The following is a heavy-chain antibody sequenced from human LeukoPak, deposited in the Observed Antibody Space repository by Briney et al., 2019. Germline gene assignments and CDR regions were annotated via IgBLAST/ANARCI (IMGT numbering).Heavy chain of an antibody. CDR1: GGSISSSSYS. CDR3: ARPNDYGGNQIDY. Sequence: SETLSLTCTVSGGSISSSSYSWGWIRQPPGQGLEWIGTVYYGGSTYYNPSLKSRVTISIDTSKNQFSLKLSSVTAADTAVYYCARPNDYGGNQIDYWGQGSLVTVSS. J-gene: IGHJ4*02. V-gene: IGHV4-39*07. CDR2: VYYGGST. D-gene: IGHD4-23*01.